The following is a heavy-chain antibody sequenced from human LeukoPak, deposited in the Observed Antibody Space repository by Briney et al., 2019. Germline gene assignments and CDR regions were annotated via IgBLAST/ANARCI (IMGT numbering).Heavy chain of an antibody. Sequence: PGASLRPCCAASGFTFSSYAMSWVRQAPGKGLEWVSAISGSGGSTYYADSVKGRFTISRDNSKNTLYLQMNSLRAEDTAVYYCALNWGYSYGSDYWGQGTLVTVSS. D-gene: IGHD5-18*01. V-gene: IGHV3-23*01. J-gene: IGHJ4*02. CDR2: ISGSGGST. CDR1: GFTFSSYA. CDR3: ALNWGYSYGSDY.